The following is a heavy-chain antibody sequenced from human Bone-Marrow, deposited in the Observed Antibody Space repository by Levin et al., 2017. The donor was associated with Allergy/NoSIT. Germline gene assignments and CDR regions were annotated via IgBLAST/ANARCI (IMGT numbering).Heavy chain of an antibody. CDR1: GFTFSSYA. CDR2: ISYDGSNK. V-gene: IGHV3-30-3*01. CDR3: ARVVVVAASGPFDY. D-gene: IGHD2-15*01. J-gene: IGHJ4*02. Sequence: PGGSLRLSCAASGFTFSSYAMHWVRQAPGKGLEWVAVISYDGSNKYYADSVKGRFTISRDNSKNTLYLQMNSLRAEDTAVYYCARVVVVAASGPFDYWGQGTLVTVSS.